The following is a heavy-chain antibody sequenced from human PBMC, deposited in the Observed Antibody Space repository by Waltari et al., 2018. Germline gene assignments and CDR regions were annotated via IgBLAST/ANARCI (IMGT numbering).Heavy chain of an antibody. Sequence: QVQLVQSGAEVKKPGSSVKVSCKASGGTFSSYAISWVRQAPGKGLEWMGGIIPIFGTANYAQKFQGRVTITADESTSTAYMELSSLRSEDTAVYYCASRMAPFIAAAGTGEDYWGQGTLVTVSS. J-gene: IGHJ4*02. CDR3: ASRMAPFIAAAGTGEDY. CDR1: GGTFSSYA. V-gene: IGHV1-69*12. CDR2: IIPIFGTA. D-gene: IGHD6-13*01.